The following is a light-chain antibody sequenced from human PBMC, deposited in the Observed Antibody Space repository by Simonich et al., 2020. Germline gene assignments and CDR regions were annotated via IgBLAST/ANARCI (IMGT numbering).Light chain of an antibody. CDR2: AAS. V-gene: IGKV1-6*01. CDR3: LQDYNYPV. Sequence: AIQMTQSPSSLSASVGDRVTITCRASQGIRNDLGWYQQKPGKAPKLLINAASSLQSGVPSRFSGSGSGTDFTLTISSLQPEDFATYYCLQDYNYPVFGPGTKVDIK. CDR1: QGIRND. J-gene: IGKJ3*01.